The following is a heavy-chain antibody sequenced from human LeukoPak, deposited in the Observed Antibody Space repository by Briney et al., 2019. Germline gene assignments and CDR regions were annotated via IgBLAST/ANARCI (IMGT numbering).Heavy chain of an antibody. Sequence: GASVKVSCTASVGTFSSYAISWVRQAPGQGLEWMGRIIPILGIANYAQKFQGRVTITADKSTSTAYMELSSLRSEDPAVYYCARVPDIVGGRESYYYYGMDVWGQGTTVTVSS. CDR2: IIPILGIA. V-gene: IGHV1-69*04. J-gene: IGHJ6*02. CDR1: VGTFSSYA. D-gene: IGHD2-15*01. CDR3: ARVPDIVGGRESYYYYGMDV.